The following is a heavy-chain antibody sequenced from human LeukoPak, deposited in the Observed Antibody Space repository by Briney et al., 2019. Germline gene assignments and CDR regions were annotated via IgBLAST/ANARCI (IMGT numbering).Heavy chain of an antibody. CDR1: GFSLSTSGVG. V-gene: IGHV2-5*02. CDR3: AHRPHYSGSGSYSFQH. Sequence: VSGPTLVNPTQTLTLTCSFSGFSLSTSGVGVGWIRQPSGKALEWLAFIFWDDDKRYSPSLKSRLTITKDTSKNQVVLTMTNLDPVDTATYYCAHRPHYSGSGSYSFQHWGQGTLVTVSS. CDR2: IFWDDDK. D-gene: IGHD3-10*01. J-gene: IGHJ1*01.